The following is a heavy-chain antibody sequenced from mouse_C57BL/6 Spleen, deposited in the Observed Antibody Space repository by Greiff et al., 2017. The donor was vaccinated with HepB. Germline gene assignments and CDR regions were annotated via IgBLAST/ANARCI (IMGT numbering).Heavy chain of an antibody. J-gene: IGHJ4*01. CDR1: GYTFTSYW. V-gene: IGHV1-55*01. D-gene: IGHD1-1*01. CDR2: IYPGSGST. CDR3: ARSGYYYGSSWGAMDY. Sequence: QVQLQQPGAELVKPGASVKMSCKASGYTFTSYWITWVKQRPGQGLEWIGDIYPGSGSTNYNEKFKSKATLTVDTSSSTAYMQLSSRTSEDSAVYYCARSGYYYGSSWGAMDYWGQGTSVTVSS.